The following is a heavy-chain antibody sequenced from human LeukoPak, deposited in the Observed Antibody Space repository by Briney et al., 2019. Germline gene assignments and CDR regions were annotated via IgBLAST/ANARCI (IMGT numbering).Heavy chain of an antibody. CDR3: ARLVTENWFDP. CDR2: INAGNGNT. Sequence: ASVKVSCKASGYSFTSYAMHWVRQAPGQRLEWMGWINAGNGNTKYSQKFQGRVTITRDTSASTAYMELSSLRSEDTAVYYCARLVTENWFDPWGQGTLVTVSS. J-gene: IGHJ5*02. V-gene: IGHV1-3*01. D-gene: IGHD2-21*02. CDR1: GYSFTSYA.